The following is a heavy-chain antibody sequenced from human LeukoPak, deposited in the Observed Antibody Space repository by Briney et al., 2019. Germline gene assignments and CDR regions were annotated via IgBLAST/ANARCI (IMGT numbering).Heavy chain of an antibody. CDR1: GGSVSSGNYY. CDR3: AGMIGYFDF. Sequence: PSQTLSLTCTVSGGSVSSGNYYWSWIRQPAGKRLELIGRMYTSGCTHYNPSLKSRVTISRDTSTNQFSLKLTSVTAADTAVYYCAGMIGYFDFWGQGTLVTVSS. V-gene: IGHV4-61*02. J-gene: IGHJ4*02. CDR2: MYTSGCT. D-gene: IGHD3-16*01.